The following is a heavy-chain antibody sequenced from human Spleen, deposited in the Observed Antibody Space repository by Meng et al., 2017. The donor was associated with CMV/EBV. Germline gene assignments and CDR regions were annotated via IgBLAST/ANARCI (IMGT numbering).Heavy chain of an antibody. J-gene: IGHJ6*02. V-gene: IGHV1-2*02. CDR2: MNPNSGAA. CDR3: ARREGATNTYYYYVMDV. D-gene: IGHD1-26*01. Sequence: ASVKVSCKASGYTFSDYYMHWVRQAPGQGLEWMGWMNPNSGAAKYAQKFQGRVTMTRDTSLSTAYMELSGLTSDDTAVYYCARREGATNTYYYYVMDVWGQGTTVTVSS. CDR1: GYTFSDYY.